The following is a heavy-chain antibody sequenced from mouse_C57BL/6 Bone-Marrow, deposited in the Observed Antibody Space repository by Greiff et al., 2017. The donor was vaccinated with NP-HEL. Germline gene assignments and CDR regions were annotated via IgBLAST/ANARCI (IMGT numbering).Heavy chain of an antibody. CDR3: ARHYYGSSYVWYYFDY. CDR1: GFTFSDYG. J-gene: IGHJ2*01. V-gene: IGHV5-15*01. CDR2: ISNLAYSI. D-gene: IGHD1-1*01. Sequence: EVQGVESGGGLVQPGGSLKLSCAASGFTFSDYGMAWVRQAPRKGPEWVAFISNLAYSIYYADTVTGRFTISRENAKNTLYLEMSSLRSEDTAMYYCARHYYGSSYVWYYFDYWGQGTTLTVSS.